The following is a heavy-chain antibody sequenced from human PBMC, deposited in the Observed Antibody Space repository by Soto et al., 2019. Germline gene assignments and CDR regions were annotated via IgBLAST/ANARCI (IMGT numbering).Heavy chain of an antibody. Sequence: GGSLRLSCAASGFTFSNYAMHWVRQAPGKGLEWVALTSYDGNNEYYTDSVKGRFTISRDNSKNTLFLQMNSPRPEDTAVYYCAKDKGVFNWATSYFDYWGQGALVTVYS. D-gene: IGHD1-1*01. CDR2: TSYDGNNE. CDR3: AKDKGVFNWATSYFDY. V-gene: IGHV3-30*18. J-gene: IGHJ4*02. CDR1: GFTFSNYA.